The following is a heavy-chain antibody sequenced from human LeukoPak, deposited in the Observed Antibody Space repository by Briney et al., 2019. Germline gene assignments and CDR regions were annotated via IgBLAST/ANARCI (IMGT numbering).Heavy chain of an antibody. CDR2: ISAYNGNT. J-gene: IGHJ5*02. V-gene: IGHV1-18*01. CDR1: GYPFTDYG. D-gene: IGHD1-26*01. Sequence: ASVKVSCKASGYPFTDYGIGWVRQAPGQGPEWMGWISAYNGNTNYAQKIQGRVTMTTDPSTSTVYMELKSLRSDDTAVYYCVRRFKQDVLGTTMGWFDPWGQGTLITVSS. CDR3: VRRFKQDVLGTTMGWFDP.